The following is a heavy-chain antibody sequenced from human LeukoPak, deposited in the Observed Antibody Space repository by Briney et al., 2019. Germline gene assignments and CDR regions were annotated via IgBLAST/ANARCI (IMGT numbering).Heavy chain of an antibody. CDR2: ISYDGSNK. Sequence: PGGSLRLSCAASGFTFSSYSMNWVRQAPGKGLEWVAVISYDGSNKYYADSVKGRYTISRDNSKNTLYLQMNSLRAEDTAVYYCAKEGDWEGDSPGPDYWGQGTLVTVSS. J-gene: IGHJ4*02. D-gene: IGHD3-16*01. CDR1: GFTFSSYS. V-gene: IGHV3-30*18. CDR3: AKEGDWEGDSPGPDY.